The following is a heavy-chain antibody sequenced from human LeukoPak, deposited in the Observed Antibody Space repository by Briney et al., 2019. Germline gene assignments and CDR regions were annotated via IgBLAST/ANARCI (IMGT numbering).Heavy chain of an antibody. CDR1: GFTFSSYA. Sequence: GGSLRLSCAASGFTFSSYAMHWVRQAPGKGLEWVAVISYDGSNKYYADSVKGRFTISRGNSKNTLYLQMNSLRAEDTAVYYCASLSSGVAFDIWGQGTMVTVSS. V-gene: IGHV3-30-3*01. D-gene: IGHD6-19*01. CDR3: ASLSSGVAFDI. CDR2: ISYDGSNK. J-gene: IGHJ3*02.